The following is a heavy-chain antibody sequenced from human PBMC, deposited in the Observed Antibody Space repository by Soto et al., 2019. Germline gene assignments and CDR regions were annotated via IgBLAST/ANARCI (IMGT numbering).Heavy chain of an antibody. CDR3: AKGGRKWLVTSDFNY. J-gene: IGHJ4*02. D-gene: IGHD6-19*01. V-gene: IGHV3-30*18. CDR2: VSHDGRNT. Sequence: GGSLRLSCAASGFTFSDYAMHWVRQAPGKGLEWVAVVSHDGRNTHYADSVKGRFTISRDSSKNPVSLEMTSLRAEDTAVYYCAKGGRKWLVTSDFNYWGQGALVNVSS. CDR1: GFTFSDYA.